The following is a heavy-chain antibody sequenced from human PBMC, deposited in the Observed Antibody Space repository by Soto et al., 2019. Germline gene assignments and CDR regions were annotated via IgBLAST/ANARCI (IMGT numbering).Heavy chain of an antibody. CDR1: GFTFSSYA. J-gene: IGHJ4*02. V-gene: IGHV3-23*01. CDR2: ISGSGGST. Sequence: GGSLRLSCAASGFTFSSYAMSWVRQSPGKGLEWVSAISGSGGSTYYADSVKGRFTISRDNSKNTLYLQMNSLRAEDTAVYYCAKDRIQLWSTSAPYYFDYWGQGTLVTVSS. D-gene: IGHD5-18*01. CDR3: AKDRIQLWSTSAPYYFDY.